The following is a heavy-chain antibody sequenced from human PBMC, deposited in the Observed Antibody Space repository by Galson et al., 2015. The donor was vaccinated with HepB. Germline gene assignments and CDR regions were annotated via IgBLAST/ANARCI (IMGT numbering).Heavy chain of an antibody. CDR1: GFTFSSYS. D-gene: IGHD6-19*01. J-gene: IGHJ4*02. Sequence: SLRLSCAASGFTFSSYSMNWVRQAPGKGLEWVSSISSSSSYIYYADSVKGRFTISRDNAKNSLYLQMNSLRAEDTAVYYCARYDSGWHYYFDYWGQGTLVTVSS. CDR3: ARYDSGWHYYFDY. CDR2: ISSSSSYI. V-gene: IGHV3-21*01.